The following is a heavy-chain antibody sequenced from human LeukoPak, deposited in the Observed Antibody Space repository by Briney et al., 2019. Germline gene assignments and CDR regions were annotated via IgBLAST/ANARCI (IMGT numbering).Heavy chain of an antibody. V-gene: IGHV4-61*09. Sequence: SQTLSLTCTVSGGSISSGSYYWSWIRQPAGKGLEWIGHIYTSGSTNYNPSPKSRVTISVDTSKNQFSLKLSPVTATDTAVYYCARGGPYCSGGGCYSRTSNWFDPWGQGTLVTVSS. CDR3: ARGGPYCSGGGCYSRTSNWFDP. CDR1: GGSISSGSYY. D-gene: IGHD2-15*01. J-gene: IGHJ5*02. CDR2: IYTSGST.